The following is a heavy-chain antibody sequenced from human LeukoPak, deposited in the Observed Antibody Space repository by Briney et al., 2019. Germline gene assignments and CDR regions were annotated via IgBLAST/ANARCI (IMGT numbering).Heavy chain of an antibody. CDR1: GFTLCRYW. V-gene: IGHV3-7*01. J-gene: IGHJ4*01. CDR2: INQEESAK. Sequence: GGSLRLSRAASGFTLCRYWMSWGPQAPGKGLGWVASINQEESAKRYVDSVKGRFTISRDNTKNSLFLQMNSLRAEDAAFYYCAKLLRDVTIYDFWGHGTLVTVSS. CDR3: AKLLRDVTIYDF. D-gene: IGHD5-24*01.